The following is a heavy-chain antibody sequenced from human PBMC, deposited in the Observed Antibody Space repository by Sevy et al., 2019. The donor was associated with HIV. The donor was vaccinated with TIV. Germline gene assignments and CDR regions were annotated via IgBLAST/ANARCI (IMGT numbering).Heavy chain of an antibody. CDR3: ARDLIYDFWSGSRAKNYYYYGMDV. J-gene: IGHJ6*02. CDR2: ISSGNSYI. D-gene: IGHD3-3*01. CDR1: GFTFSRYS. V-gene: IGHV3-21*01. Sequence: GGSLRLSCGASGFTFSRYSMNWVRQAPGKGLEWVSSISSGNSYIYYADSVKGRFTISRDNAKNSLYLQMNSLRAEDTAVYYCARDLIYDFWSGSRAKNYYYYGMDVWGQGTTVTVSS.